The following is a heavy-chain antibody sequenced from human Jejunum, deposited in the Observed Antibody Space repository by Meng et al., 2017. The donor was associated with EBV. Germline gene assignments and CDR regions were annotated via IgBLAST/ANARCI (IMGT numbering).Heavy chain of an antibody. D-gene: IGHD6-13*01. CDR1: GYTFTNYY. V-gene: IGHV1-46*01. CDR3: ARGLDSSTPGTD. J-gene: IGHJ4*02. Sequence: QLPLVQAGAAVKKPGTPVKISCKTSGYTFTNYYMHGVRQAPRQGLEWVGMVNPSPVDTNYARKFQGRVTMTSDTSTSTVHMELNRLKSDDTAVYYCARGLDSSTPGTDWGQGTLVTVSS. CDR2: VNPSPVDT.